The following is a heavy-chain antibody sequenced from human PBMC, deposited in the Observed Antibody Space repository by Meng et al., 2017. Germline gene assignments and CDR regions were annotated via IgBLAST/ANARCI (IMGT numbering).Heavy chain of an antibody. CDR2: IYPGDSDT. Sequence: GESLKISCKGSGYIFTSYWIGWVRQMPGKGLEWMVIIYPGDSDTRYSPSFQGQVTISADKYISTAYLQGSSLKASDNAMYYCASGGSSGWYQDAFDIWGQGTMVTVSS. D-gene: IGHD6-19*01. J-gene: IGHJ3*02. V-gene: IGHV5-51*01. CDR1: GYIFTSYW. CDR3: ASGGSSGWYQDAFDI.